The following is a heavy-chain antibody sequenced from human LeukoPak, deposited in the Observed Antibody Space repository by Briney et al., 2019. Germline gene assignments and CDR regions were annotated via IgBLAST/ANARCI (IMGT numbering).Heavy chain of an antibody. J-gene: IGHJ4*02. Sequence: SETLSLTCTVSGGSVSSGSYYWSWIRQPPGMGLEWIGYIYYSGSTNYNPSLKSRVTISVDTSKNQFSLKLTSVTAADAAVYYCARGSSGYYYKYFDCWGQGTLVTVSS. CDR3: ARGSSGYYYKYFDC. V-gene: IGHV4-61*01. CDR1: GGSVSSGSYY. CDR2: IYYSGST. D-gene: IGHD3-22*01.